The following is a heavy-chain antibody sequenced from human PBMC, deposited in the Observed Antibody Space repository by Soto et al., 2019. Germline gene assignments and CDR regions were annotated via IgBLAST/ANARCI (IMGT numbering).Heavy chain of an antibody. Sequence: QVQRVQSGAEVKKPGASVKVSCKASGYTFTSYAMHWVRQAPGQRLEWMGWIDAGNGNTKYSQKFQGRVTITRDTSASTAYMELSSLRSEDTAVNYCARGEDIVVVVAATRGGLGYWGQGTLVTVSS. V-gene: IGHV1-3*01. J-gene: IGHJ4*02. CDR2: IDAGNGNT. CDR3: ARGEDIVVVVAATRGGLGY. D-gene: IGHD2-15*01. CDR1: GYTFTSYA.